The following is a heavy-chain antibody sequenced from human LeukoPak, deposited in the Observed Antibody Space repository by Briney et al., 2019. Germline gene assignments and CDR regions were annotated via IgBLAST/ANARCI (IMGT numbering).Heavy chain of an antibody. J-gene: IGHJ4*02. CDR2: IYYSGST. CDR3: ARLNSSSWSFYFDY. CDR1: GGSISSYY. V-gene: IGHV4-39*01. D-gene: IGHD6-13*01. Sequence: SETLSLTCTVSGGSISSYYWGWIRQPPGKGLEWIGSIYYSGSTYYNPSLKSRVTISVDTSKNQFSLKLSSVTAADTAVYYCARLNSSSWSFYFDYWGQGTLVTVSS.